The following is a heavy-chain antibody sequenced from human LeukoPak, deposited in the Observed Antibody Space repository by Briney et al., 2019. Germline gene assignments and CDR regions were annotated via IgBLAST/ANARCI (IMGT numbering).Heavy chain of an antibody. Sequence: ASVKVSCKVSGYTFTNYYMHWVRQAPGQGLEWMGLINPTGTSTNYAQKFRGRVTMTRGTSTTTVYMELSSLRSEDTAVYYCAREESGGYFDYWGQGTLVTVSS. D-gene: IGHD2-8*02. CDR1: GYTFTNYY. CDR2: INPTGTST. V-gene: IGHV1-46*01. J-gene: IGHJ4*02. CDR3: AREESGGYFDY.